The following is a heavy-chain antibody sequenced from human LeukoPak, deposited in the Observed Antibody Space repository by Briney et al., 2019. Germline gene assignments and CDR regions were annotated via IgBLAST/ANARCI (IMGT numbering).Heavy chain of an antibody. CDR1: GGTFSSYA. J-gene: IGHJ6*03. D-gene: IGHD4-17*01. CDR3: ARVGAYGYCYYYMDV. Sequence: ASVKVSCKASGGTFSSYAISWVRQAPGQGLEWMGWINPNSGGTNYAQKFQGRVTMPRDTSISTAYMELSRLRSDDTAVYYCARVGAYGYCYYYMDVWGKGTTVTISS. V-gene: IGHV1-2*02. CDR2: INPNSGGT.